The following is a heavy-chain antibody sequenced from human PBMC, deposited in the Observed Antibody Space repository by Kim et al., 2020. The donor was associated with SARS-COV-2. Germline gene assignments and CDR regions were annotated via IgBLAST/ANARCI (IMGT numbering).Heavy chain of an antibody. V-gene: IGHV3-30*04. CDR1: GFTFNNYA. D-gene: IGHD3-22*01. Sequence: GGSLRLSCAASGFTFNNYAMHWVRQAPGKGLEWVAVISHDGGTQYYSDSVQGRFSISRDNSKNTLYLQMNSLRAEDTAVYYCARDWYDSSGYSRGIDYWG. CDR3: ARDWYDSSGYSRGIDY. J-gene: IGHJ4*01. CDR2: ISHDGGTQ.